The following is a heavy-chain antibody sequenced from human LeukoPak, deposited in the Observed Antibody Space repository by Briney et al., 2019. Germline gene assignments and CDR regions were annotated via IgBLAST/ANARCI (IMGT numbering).Heavy chain of an antibody. J-gene: IGHJ4*02. V-gene: IGHV3-33*01. CDR3: ATNYGSGNTDHYFDY. Sequence: GGSLRLSCAASGFTFSGYAMHWVRQAPGKRLEWVTVVWSDGTNKYYAESVKGRFTVSRDNSKNTLFLQMNSLRAEDTAVYYCATNYGSGNTDHYFDYWGQGTLVTVS. CDR2: VWSDGTNK. CDR1: GFTFSGYA. D-gene: IGHD3-10*01.